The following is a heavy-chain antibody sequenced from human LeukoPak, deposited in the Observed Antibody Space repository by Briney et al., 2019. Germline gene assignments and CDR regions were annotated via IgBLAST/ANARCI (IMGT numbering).Heavy chain of an antibody. D-gene: IGHD2-2*02. CDR2: IKSKTDGGTT. J-gene: IGHJ4*02. V-gene: IGHV3-15*01. CDR3: TTDSPDCSSTRCYTPVY. Sequence: SWVRQAPGKGLEWVGRIKSKTDGGTTDYAAPVKGRFTISRDDSKNTLYLQMNSLKTEDTAVYYCTTDSPDCSSTRCYTPVYWGQGTLVTVSS.